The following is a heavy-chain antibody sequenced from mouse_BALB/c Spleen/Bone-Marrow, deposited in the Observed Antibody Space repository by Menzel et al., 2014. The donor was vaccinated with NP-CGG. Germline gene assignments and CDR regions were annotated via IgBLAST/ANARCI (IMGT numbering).Heavy chain of an antibody. D-gene: IGHD2-1*01. V-gene: IGHV1S81*02. CDR1: GYTFTSYY. CDR2: INPSNGGT. Sequence: LVESGAELVKPGASVKLSCKASGYTFTSYYMYWVKQRPGQGLEWIGEINPSNGGTNFNEKFKSKATLTVDKSSSTAYMQLSSLTSEDSAVHYCTRWYYGNYFDYWGQGTTLTVSS. CDR3: TRWYYGNYFDY. J-gene: IGHJ2*01.